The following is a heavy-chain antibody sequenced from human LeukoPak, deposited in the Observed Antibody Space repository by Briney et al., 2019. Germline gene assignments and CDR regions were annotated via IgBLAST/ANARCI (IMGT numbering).Heavy chain of an antibody. J-gene: IGHJ4*02. Sequence: SETLSLTCAVYGGSFSGYHWSWIRQPPGKGLEWIGEINHSGSTNYNPSLKSRVTISVDTSKNQFSLKLSSVTAADTAVYYCARDSGGHDYWGQGTLVTVSS. D-gene: IGHD2-15*01. CDR2: INHSGST. CDR3: ARDSGGHDY. CDR1: GGSFSGYH. V-gene: IGHV4-34*01.